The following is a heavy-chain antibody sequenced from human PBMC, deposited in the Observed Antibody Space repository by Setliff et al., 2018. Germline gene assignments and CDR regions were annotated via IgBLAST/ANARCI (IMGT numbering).Heavy chain of an antibody. CDR1: GDSIPKNA. J-gene: IGHJ6*03. V-gene: IGHV1-18*01. D-gene: IGHD5-18*01. CDR2: LQTYSGHT. CDR3: AREGVDTRSSTDYRYYMDV. Sequence: ASVKVSCKASGDSIPKNAISWVRQAPGQGLEWMGWLQTYSGHTNYAQKFRGRATMTTDTYTRTAYLELRALTSDDTAVYYCAREGVDTRSSTDYRYYMDVWGKGTTVTV.